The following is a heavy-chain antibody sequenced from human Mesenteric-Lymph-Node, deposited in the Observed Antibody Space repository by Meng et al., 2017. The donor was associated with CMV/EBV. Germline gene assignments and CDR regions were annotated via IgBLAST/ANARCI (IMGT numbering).Heavy chain of an antibody. CDR1: GGSFSGYY. CDR2: INHSGST. V-gene: IGHV4-34*01. CDR3: ARGSSYDILTGYFDY. Sequence: GQFHHGGGGLLKPSETLSVTCAVYGGSFSGYYWSWIRQSPEKGLEWIGEINHSGSTTYNPSFTSRIIISVDTSTNQISLNMSSVTAADTAVYYCARGSSYDILTGYFDYWGQGALVTVSS. D-gene: IGHD3-9*01. J-gene: IGHJ4*02.